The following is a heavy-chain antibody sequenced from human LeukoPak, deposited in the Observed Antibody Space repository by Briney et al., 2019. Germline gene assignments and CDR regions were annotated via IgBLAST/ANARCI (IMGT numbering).Heavy chain of an antibody. J-gene: IGHJ4*02. CDR3: ARGEGSRSLSGWNAAYFDY. CDR1: GGTFSSYA. Sequence: SVKVSCKASGGTFSSYAISWVRQAPGQGLEWMGGIIPIFGTANYAQKFQGRVTITADESTSTAYMELSSLRSEDTAVYYCARGEGSRSLSGWNAAYFDYWGQGTLVTVSS. CDR2: IIPIFGTA. V-gene: IGHV1-69*01. D-gene: IGHD6-19*01.